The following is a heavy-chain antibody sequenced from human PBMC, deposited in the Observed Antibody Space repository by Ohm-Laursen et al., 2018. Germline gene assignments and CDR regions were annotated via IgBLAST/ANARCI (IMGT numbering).Heavy chain of an antibody. CDR3: ARHETLMIDYGMDV. J-gene: IGHJ6*02. D-gene: IGHD3-22*01. CDR2: IYYSGST. CDR1: GGSISSYY. Sequence: PGTLSLTCSVSGGSISSYYWSWIRQPPGKGLEWIGYIYYSGSTNYNPSLKSRVTISVDTSKNQFSLKLSSVTAADTAVYYCARHETLMIDYGMDVWGQGTTVTVSS. V-gene: IGHV4-59*08.